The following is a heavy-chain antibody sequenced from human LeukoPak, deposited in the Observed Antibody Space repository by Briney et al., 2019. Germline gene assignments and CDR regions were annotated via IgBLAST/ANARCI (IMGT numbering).Heavy chain of an antibody. Sequence: PGGSLRLSCAASGFTFSSYEMNWVRQAPGKGLEWVSYISSSGSTIYYADSVKGRFTISRDNAKNSLYLQMNSLRAEDTAVHYCARDLAYNWNYGIDYWGQGTLVTVSS. V-gene: IGHV3-48*03. CDR2: ISSSGSTI. CDR3: ARDLAYNWNYGIDY. J-gene: IGHJ4*02. CDR1: GFTFSSYE. D-gene: IGHD1-7*01.